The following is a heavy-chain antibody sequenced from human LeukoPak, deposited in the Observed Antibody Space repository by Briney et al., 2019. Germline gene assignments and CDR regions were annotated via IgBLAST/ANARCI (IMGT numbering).Heavy chain of an antibody. J-gene: IGHJ5*02. CDR1: GGSIRSSSYN. Sequence: PSETLSLTCTVSGGSIRSSSYNWGWIRQPPEKGLEWIGSMYYSGSTYYNPSLKSRVTISVDTSKNQFSLKLSSVTAADTAVYYCARPSSDFWSGYSFNWFDPWGQGTLVTVSS. CDR3: ARPSSDFWSGYSFNWFDP. D-gene: IGHD3-3*01. V-gene: IGHV4-39*01. CDR2: MYYSGST.